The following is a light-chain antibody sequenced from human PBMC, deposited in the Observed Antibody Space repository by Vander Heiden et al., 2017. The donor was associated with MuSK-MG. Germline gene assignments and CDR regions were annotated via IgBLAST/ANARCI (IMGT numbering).Light chain of an antibody. CDR2: RDS. J-gene: IGLJ2*01. CDR1: NIGSKK. Sequence: SYDLTQPLSVSVALGQTARIPGGGNNIGSKKVHWYQQKPGQAPVLVIYRDSNRPSGIPERFSGSNSGNTATLTISRAQAGDETDYYCQVWDSSTLVFGGGTKLTIL. V-gene: IGLV3-9*01. CDR3: QVWDSSTLV.